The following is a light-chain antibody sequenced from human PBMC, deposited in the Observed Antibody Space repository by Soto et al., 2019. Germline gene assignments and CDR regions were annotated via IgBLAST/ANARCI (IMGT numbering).Light chain of an antibody. Sequence: EIVLTQSPGTLSLSPGERATLSCRASQSVSSNYLAWYQQKPGHAPGLLVYSASTRATGVPDRFSGSGSGTEFTLTISRLEPEDFAVYYFQQFGNSVYTFGQGTNLEMK. V-gene: IGKV3-20*01. CDR1: QSVSSNY. CDR2: SAS. CDR3: QQFGNSVYT. J-gene: IGKJ2*01.